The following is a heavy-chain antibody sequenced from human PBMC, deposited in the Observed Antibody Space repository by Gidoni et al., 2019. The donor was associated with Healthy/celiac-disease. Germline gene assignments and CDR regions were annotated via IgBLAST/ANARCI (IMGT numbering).Heavy chain of an antibody. CDR2: IYYSGST. CDR1: GGSISSSSYY. CDR3: ATLWFGELLFSHFDY. J-gene: IGHJ4*02. D-gene: IGHD3-10*01. V-gene: IGHV4-39*07. Sequence: QLQLQESGPGLVKPSETLSLACTVSGGSISSSSYYWGWLRQPPGKGLECIGSIYYSGSTYYNPSLKSRVTISVDTSKNQFSLKLSSVTAADTAVYYCATLWFGELLFSHFDYWGQGTLVTVSS.